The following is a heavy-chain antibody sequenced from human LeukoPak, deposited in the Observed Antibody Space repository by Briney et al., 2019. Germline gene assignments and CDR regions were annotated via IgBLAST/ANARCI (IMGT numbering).Heavy chain of an antibody. CDR3: ARLMAGYYGGSRQADH. Sequence: LSLTCTVSGGSISSSTDYWGWICQPPGKGLEWIGNIYYSGNTYYNQSLKSRVTISVDRSKNQFSLKLSSVTAADAAVYYCARLMAGYYGGSRQADHWGQGSLVTVSS. J-gene: IGHJ4*02. D-gene: IGHD4-23*01. CDR1: GGSISSSTDY. V-gene: IGHV4-39*01. CDR2: IYYSGNT.